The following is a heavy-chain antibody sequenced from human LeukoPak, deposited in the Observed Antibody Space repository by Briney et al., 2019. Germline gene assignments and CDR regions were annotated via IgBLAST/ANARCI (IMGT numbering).Heavy chain of an antibody. D-gene: IGHD5-12*01. Sequence: PSETLSLTCAVYGGSFSGYYWSWIRQPPGKGLEWIGEIKHSGSTNYNPSLKSRVTISVDTSKNQFSLKLSSVTAADTAVYYCARGPRYSGYDLNYWGQGTLVTVSS. CDR2: IKHSGST. J-gene: IGHJ4*02. CDR3: ARGPRYSGYDLNY. V-gene: IGHV4-34*01. CDR1: GGSFSGYY.